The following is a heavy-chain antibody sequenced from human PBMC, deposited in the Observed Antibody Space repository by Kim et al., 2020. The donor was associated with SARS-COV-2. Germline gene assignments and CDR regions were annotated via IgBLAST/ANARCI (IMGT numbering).Heavy chain of an antibody. CDR2: TYYSGST. D-gene: IGHD3-10*01. CDR1: GGSISSGGYY. CDR3: ARGVVRGVIMNPYFDY. Sequence: SETLSLTCTVSGGSISSGGYYWSWIRQHPGKVLEWIGYTYYSGSTYYNPSLKSRVTISVDTSKNQFSLKLSSVTAADTAVYYCARGVVRGVIMNPYFDYWGQGTLVTVSS. V-gene: IGHV4-31*03. J-gene: IGHJ4*02.